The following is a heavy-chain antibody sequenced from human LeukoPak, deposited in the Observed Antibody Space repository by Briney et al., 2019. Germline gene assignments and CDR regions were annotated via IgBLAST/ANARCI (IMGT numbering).Heavy chain of an antibody. CDR1: GGSFSGYY. V-gene: IGHV4-34*01. Sequence: PSETLSLTCAVYGGSFSGYYWSWIRQPPGKGLEWIGEINHSGSTNYNPPLKSRVTISVDTSKNQFSLKLSSVTAADTAVYYCARALTVSDAFDIWGQGTMVTVSS. J-gene: IGHJ3*02. CDR2: INHSGST. D-gene: IGHD4-17*01. CDR3: ARALTVSDAFDI.